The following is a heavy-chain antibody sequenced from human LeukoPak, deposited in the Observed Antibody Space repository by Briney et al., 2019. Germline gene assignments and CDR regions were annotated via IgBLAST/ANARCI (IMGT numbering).Heavy chain of an antibody. D-gene: IGHD3-3*01. CDR3: AKVIWASVFGPPDFDY. Sequence: PGGSLRLSRAASGFPFSSYAMSWVRQAPGTGLQWVSSMSGGGASTYYADSVKGRFIISRDNSKNTLFLQMNSLRAEDTAVYYCAKVIWASVFGPPDFDYWGQGTLVTVSS. V-gene: IGHV3-23*01. CDR2: MSGGGAST. J-gene: IGHJ4*02. CDR1: GFPFSSYA.